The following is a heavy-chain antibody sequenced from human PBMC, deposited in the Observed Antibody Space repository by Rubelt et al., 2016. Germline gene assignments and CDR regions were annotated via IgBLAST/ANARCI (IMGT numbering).Heavy chain of an antibody. CDR2: ISGSGGDT. J-gene: IGHJ4*02. V-gene: IGHV3-23*04. D-gene: IGHD1-1*01. CDR1: GFTFSSYW. CDR3: AKATPTYYFDY. Sequence: EVQLVESGGGLVQPGGSLRLSCAASGFTFSSYWMHWVRQAPGKGLEWVSGISGSGGDTYHADSVKGRFSISRDKSQNTLFLQMNSLRPEDAAVYYCAKATPTYYFDYWGQGTLVTVSS.